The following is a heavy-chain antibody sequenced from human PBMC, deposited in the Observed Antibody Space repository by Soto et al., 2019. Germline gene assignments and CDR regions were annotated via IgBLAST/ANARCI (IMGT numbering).Heavy chain of an antibody. Sequence: GGSLRLSCAASGFTFSSYSMNWVRQAPGKGLEWVSSISSSSSYIYYADSVKGRFTISRDNAKNSLYLQMNSLRAEDTAVYYCARDRDGLPQVAFDIWGQGTMVTVSS. CDR2: ISSSSSYI. CDR3: ARDRDGLPQVAFDI. D-gene: IGHD2-8*01. CDR1: GFTFSSYS. V-gene: IGHV3-21*01. J-gene: IGHJ3*02.